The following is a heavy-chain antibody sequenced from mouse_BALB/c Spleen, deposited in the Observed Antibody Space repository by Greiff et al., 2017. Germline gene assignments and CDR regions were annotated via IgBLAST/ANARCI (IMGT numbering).Heavy chain of an antibody. CDR3: ARSRIHYYGMDY. V-gene: IGHV1-54*01. Sequence: VQLQQSGAELVRPGTSVKVSCKASGYAFTNYLIEWVKQRPGQGLEWIGVINPGSGGTNYNEKFKGKATLTADKSSSTAYMQLSSLTSDDSAVYFCARSRIHYYGMDYRGQGTSVTVSS. CDR2: INPGSGGT. J-gene: IGHJ4*01. CDR1: GYAFTNYL.